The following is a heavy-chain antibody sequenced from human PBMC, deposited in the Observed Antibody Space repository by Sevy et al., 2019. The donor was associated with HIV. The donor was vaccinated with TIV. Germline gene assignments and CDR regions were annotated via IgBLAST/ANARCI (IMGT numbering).Heavy chain of an antibody. D-gene: IGHD6-19*01. CDR2: IHTDDSDI. Sequence: GESLKISCTGSGYTFSNYSIAWVRQLPGEGLEWMGIIHTDDSDITYSPSFQGQVTISADKSSSIAYLQWHSLKASDTAMYFCARGGSDWSFDLWGQGTLVTVSS. CDR3: ARGGSDWSFDL. CDR1: GYTFSNYS. J-gene: IGHJ4*02. V-gene: IGHV5-51*01.